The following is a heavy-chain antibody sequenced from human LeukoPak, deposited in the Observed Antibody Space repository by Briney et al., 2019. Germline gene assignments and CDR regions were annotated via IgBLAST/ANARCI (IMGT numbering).Heavy chain of an antibody. V-gene: IGHV3-48*01. CDR1: GFTFSTYS. J-gene: IGHJ4*02. CDR3: ARIMTTVTTVEY. D-gene: IGHD4-17*01. CDR2: ISSSSSI. Sequence: GGSLRLSCAASGFTFSTYSMNWVRQAPGKGLEWVSYISSSSSIYYADSVKGRFTISRDNAKNSLCLQMNSLRAEDTAVYYCARIMTTVTTVEYWGQGTLVTVSS.